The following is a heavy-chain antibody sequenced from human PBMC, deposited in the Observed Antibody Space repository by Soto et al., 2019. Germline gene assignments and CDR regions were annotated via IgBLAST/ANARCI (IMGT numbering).Heavy chain of an antibody. CDR1: GLRGSSYA. CDR2: ISGGGST. V-gene: IGHV3-23*01. J-gene: IGHJ4*02. Sequence: RGGSLRISFAASGLRGSSYARSWVSQGPGKGVEWVSVISGGGSTYYAASVTGRFTISRENSKSTLYLQMNSLGADDTAAYYCVKWHTYNYDSLAFYGFDWWGQGTQVTVSS. CDR3: VKWHTYNYDSLAFYGFDW. D-gene: IGHD3-22*01.